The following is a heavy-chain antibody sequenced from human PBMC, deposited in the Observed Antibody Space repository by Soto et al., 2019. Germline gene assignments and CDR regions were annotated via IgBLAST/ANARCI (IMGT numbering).Heavy chain of an antibody. V-gene: IGHV4-31*03. J-gene: IGHJ5*02. CDR3: ATYGSGSYKPTTFDP. CDR2: IYYSGST. Sequence: SETLSLTCTVSGASISPGSYYWAWIRQPPGKGLEWIGYIYYSGSTYYNPSLKSRVTISVDTSKNQFSLKLSSVTAADTAVYYCATYGSGSYKPTTFDPWGQGTLVTVSS. D-gene: IGHD3-10*01. CDR1: GASISPGSYY.